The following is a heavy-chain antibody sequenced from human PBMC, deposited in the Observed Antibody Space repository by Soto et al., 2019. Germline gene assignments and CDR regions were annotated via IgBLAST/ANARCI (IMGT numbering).Heavy chain of an antibody. J-gene: IGHJ4*02. CDR3: ANRGPDPQDFDY. CDR1: GFSLSTSGVG. Sequence: QITLKESGPTLVKPTQTLTLTCTFSGFSLSTSGVGVGWIRQSPGKALEWLALIFWDDDKRYSPSLKSRLTIPKYITKNQVVLTVTNMDPVDTATYYCANRGPDPQDFDYWGQGTLVTVSS. CDR2: IFWDDDK. V-gene: IGHV2-5*02.